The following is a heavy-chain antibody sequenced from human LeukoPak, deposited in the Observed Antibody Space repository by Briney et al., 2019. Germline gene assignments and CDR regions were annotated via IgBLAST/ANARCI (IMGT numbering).Heavy chain of an antibody. CDR1: GFTFSTYD. CDR2: INPAGDT. CDR3: ARGDCSGGSCSSMDV. D-gene: IGHD2-15*01. J-gene: IGHJ6*02. V-gene: IGHV3-13*04. Sequence: AGGSLRLSCAASGFTFSTYDMHWVRQATGKGLEWVSGINPAGDTYYPGSVKGRFTISREGAKNSLYLQMNSLRVGDTAVYYCARGDCSGGSCSSMDVWGQGTTVTVSS.